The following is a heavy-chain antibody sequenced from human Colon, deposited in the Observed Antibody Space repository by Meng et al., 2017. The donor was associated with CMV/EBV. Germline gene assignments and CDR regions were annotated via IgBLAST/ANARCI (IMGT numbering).Heavy chain of an antibody. CDR2: IYYSGST. CDR1: GGSISSHY. D-gene: IGHD2-2*01. CDR3: ARAAGYCSSTSCYQSGMDV. Sequence: SETLSLTCTVSGGSISSHYWSWIRQPPGKGLEWIGYIYYSGSTNYNPSLKSRVTISVDTSKNQFSLKLSSVTAADTAVYYCARAAGYCSSTSCYQSGMDVWGQGTTVTVSS. V-gene: IGHV4-59*11. J-gene: IGHJ6*02.